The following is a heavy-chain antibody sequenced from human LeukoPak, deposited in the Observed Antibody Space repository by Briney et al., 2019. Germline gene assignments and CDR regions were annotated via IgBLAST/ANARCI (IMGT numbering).Heavy chain of an antibody. CDR1: GYSISSSY. CDR3: AQAISGHWFDP. J-gene: IGHJ5*02. CDR2: IYYSGST. V-gene: IGHV4-59*01. Sequence: SETLSLTCTVSGYSISSSYWSWIRQPAGKGLEWIGYIYYSGSTNYNPSLKSRVTISVDTSKNQFSLKLSSVTAADTAVYYCAQAISGHWFDPWGQGTLVTVSS. D-gene: IGHD3-3*01.